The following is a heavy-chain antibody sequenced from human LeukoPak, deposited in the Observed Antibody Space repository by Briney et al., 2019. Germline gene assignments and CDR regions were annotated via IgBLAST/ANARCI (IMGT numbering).Heavy chain of an antibody. V-gene: IGHV4-59*01. CDR1: GASISSYF. D-gene: IGHD1-26*01. Sequence: PSETLSLTCTVSGASISSYFWTWIRQPPGKGLEWIAYTYYSGSTTYNPSLKSRVTISLDTSTNQFSLKLRSVTAADTAMYYCARGSRGRDLHFDYWGLGTLVTVSS. J-gene: IGHJ4*01. CDR3: ARGSRGRDLHFDY. CDR2: TYYSGST.